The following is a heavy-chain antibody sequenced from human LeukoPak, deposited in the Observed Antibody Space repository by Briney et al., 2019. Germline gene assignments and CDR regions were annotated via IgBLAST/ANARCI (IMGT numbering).Heavy chain of an antibody. Sequence: ASVKVSCKASGYTFTGYYMHWVRQAPGQGLEWMGWINPNSGGTNYAQKFQGRVTMTRDMSISTAYMELSRLRSDDTAVYYCARANCSSTSCYLFDYWGQGTLVTVSS. CDR2: INPNSGGT. CDR1: GYTFTGYY. J-gene: IGHJ4*02. CDR3: ARANCSSTSCYLFDY. D-gene: IGHD2-2*01. V-gene: IGHV1-2*02.